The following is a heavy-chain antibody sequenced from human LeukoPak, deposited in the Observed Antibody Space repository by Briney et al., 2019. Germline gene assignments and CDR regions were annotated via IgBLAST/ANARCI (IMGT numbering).Heavy chain of an antibody. CDR2: XKANSYAT. J-gene: IGHJ4*02. CDR3: TPAGYCSGGSCYSLCNY. V-gene: IGHV3-73*01. Sequence: XKANSYATAYAASVKGRFTISRDDSKNTAYLQMNSLKTEDTAVYYCTPAGYCSGGSCYSLCNYWGQGTLVTVSS. D-gene: IGHD2-15*01.